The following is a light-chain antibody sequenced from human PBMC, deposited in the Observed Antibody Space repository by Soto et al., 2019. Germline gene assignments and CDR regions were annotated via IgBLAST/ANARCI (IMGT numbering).Light chain of an antibody. V-gene: IGKV1-27*01. Sequence: DIQMTQSPSSLSASVRGRVTITCRASQGISNYLAWYQQKPGKVPKLLIYAASTLQSGVPSRFSGSGSGTDFTLTINSLQPEDVATYYCQKYDSAPWTFGQGTKVEIK. J-gene: IGKJ1*01. CDR1: QGISNY. CDR3: QKYDSAPWT. CDR2: AAS.